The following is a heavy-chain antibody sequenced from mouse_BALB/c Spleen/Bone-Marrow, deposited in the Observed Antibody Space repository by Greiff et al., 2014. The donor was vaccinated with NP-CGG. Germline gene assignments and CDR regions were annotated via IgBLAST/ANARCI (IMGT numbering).Heavy chain of an antibody. D-gene: IGHD2-3*01. J-gene: IGHJ3*01. CDR2: INPSNGRT. CDR1: GYTFTSYW. Sequence: VKLMESGAELVKPGASVKLSCRASGYTFTSYWIHWVKLRPGHGLEWIGGINPSNGRTNYNEKFKNKATLTVDKSSSTAYIQLSSLTSEDSAVYYCARYDGPAWFAYWGQGTLVTVS. CDR3: ARYDGPAWFAY. V-gene: IGHV1S81*02.